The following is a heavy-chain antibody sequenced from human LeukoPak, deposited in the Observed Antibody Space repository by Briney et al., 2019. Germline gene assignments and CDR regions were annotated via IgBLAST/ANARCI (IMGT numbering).Heavy chain of an antibody. CDR2: IVGSGSST. D-gene: IGHD3-9*01. CDR1: GFTFSNYA. V-gene: IGHV3-23*01. J-gene: IGHJ4*02. Sequence: PGASLRLSCAASGFTFSNYAMSWVRQAPGKGLEWVSAIVGSGSSTYYADSVKGRFTISRDNSKNTLYLQLNRLRAEDTAVYYCAKWGDYDILTGYYDSDYWGQGTLVTVPS. CDR3: AKWGDYDILTGYYDSDY.